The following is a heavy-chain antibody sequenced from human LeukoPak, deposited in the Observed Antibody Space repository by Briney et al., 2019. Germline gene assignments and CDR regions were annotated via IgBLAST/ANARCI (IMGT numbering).Heavy chain of an antibody. V-gene: IGHV3-23*01. D-gene: IGHD1-26*01. Sequence: GGSLRLSCAASGFTFSDYAMTWVRQAPGKGLEWVATISGSGVMTYYADSVKGRFTVSGDNSKNTLYLQMSSLAAADTAVYYCAKDRSIGTYYTFDHWGQGTLVTVSS. J-gene: IGHJ4*02. CDR1: GFTFSDYA. CDR3: AKDRSIGTYYTFDH. CDR2: ISGSGVMT.